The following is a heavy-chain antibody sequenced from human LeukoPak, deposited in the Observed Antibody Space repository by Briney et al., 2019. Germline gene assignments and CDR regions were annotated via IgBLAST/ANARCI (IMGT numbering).Heavy chain of an antibody. Sequence: GESLKISCKGSGYSFTSYWIDWVRQMPGKGLEWMGIIYPGDSDTRYSPSFQGQVTISADKSISTAYLQWSSLKASDTAMYYCARRHSHPIGAFDYWGQGTLVTVSS. J-gene: IGHJ4*02. V-gene: IGHV5-51*01. CDR1: GYSFTSYW. CDR2: IYPGDSDT. CDR3: ARRHSHPIGAFDY.